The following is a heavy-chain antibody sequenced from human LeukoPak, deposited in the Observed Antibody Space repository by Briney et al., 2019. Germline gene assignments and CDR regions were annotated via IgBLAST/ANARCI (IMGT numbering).Heavy chain of an antibody. J-gene: IGHJ4*02. CDR3: AREYYDFWSGYYRAPPYFDY. CDR2: ISSSSSYI. D-gene: IGHD3-3*01. Sequence: GGSLRLSCAASGFTFSTYSMNWVRQTPGKGLEWVSSISSSSSYIYYADSVKGRFSISRDNAKNSLYLQMNSLRAEDTAVYYCAREYYDFWSGYYRAPPYFDYWGQGTLVTVSS. CDR1: GFTFSTYS. V-gene: IGHV3-21*04.